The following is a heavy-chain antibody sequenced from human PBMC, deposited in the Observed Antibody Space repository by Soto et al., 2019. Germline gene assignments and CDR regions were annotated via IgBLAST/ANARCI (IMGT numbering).Heavy chain of an antibody. V-gene: IGHV3-66*01. CDR1: GFTVSSNY. J-gene: IGHJ4*02. CDR3: ARDYCSGGSCYLASFDY. D-gene: IGHD2-15*01. Sequence: EVQLVESGGGLVQPGGSLRLSCAASGFTVSSNYMSWVRQAPGKGLEWVSVIYSGGSTYYADSVKGRFTISRDHSKNTLYPQMNSRGGDDTAVYYCARDYCSGGSCYLASFDYWGQGTLVTVSS. CDR2: IYSGGST.